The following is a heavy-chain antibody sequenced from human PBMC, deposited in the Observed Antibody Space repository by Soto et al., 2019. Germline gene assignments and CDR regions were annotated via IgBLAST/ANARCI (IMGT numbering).Heavy chain of an antibody. D-gene: IGHD3-22*01. V-gene: IGHV3-15*07. J-gene: IGHJ5*02. CDR2: IRSKTDGGTT. CDR1: GFTFNKAW. Sequence: GGSLRLSCADSGFTFNKAWMNWVRQAPGKGLEWVGRIRSKTDGGTTDYAAPVKGRFTISRDDSKNTVYLQMNSLKTEDTAVYYCTTIYPYDRAPSWGQGTLVTVSS. CDR3: TTIYPYDRAPS.